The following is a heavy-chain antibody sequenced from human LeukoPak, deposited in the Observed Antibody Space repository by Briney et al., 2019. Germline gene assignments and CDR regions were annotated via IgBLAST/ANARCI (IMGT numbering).Heavy chain of an antibody. Sequence: YPGGSLRLSCAASGFTFSSYAMNWVRQAPGKGLEWVSTISGSGDSTYYADFVKGRFTISRDSSKNTLYLQMNSLRAEDTAVYYCAKDQELQFLESDRDAFDIWGQGTMVTVSS. CDR1: GFTFSSYA. V-gene: IGHV3-23*01. D-gene: IGHD3-3*01. CDR3: AKDQELQFLESDRDAFDI. J-gene: IGHJ3*02. CDR2: ISGSGDST.